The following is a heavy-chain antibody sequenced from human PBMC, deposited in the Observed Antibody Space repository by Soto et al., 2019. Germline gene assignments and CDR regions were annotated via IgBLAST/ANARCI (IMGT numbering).Heavy chain of an antibody. D-gene: IGHD5-12*01. CDR2: IYPGDPDP. J-gene: IGHJ6*02. CDR1: GYSFSNYW. CDR3: ARRGDGYNAGYYYGLDV. Sequence: GESLTISCKGSGYSFSNYWIVWLRQKPGKGLEWMGIIYPGDPDPRYSPSFQGQVTISADKSISTAYLQRGSLKASDTAKYYCARRGDGYNAGYYYGLDVWGQGTTVTVSS. V-gene: IGHV5-51*01.